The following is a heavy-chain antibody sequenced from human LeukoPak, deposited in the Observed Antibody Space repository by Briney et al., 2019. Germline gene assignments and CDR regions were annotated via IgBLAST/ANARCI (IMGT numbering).Heavy chain of an antibody. CDR2: INHSGST. J-gene: IGHJ4*02. CDR1: GVSFSGYY. V-gene: IGHV4-34*01. Sequence: SETLSLTCAVYGVSFSGYYWSWLRQPPGKGLEWTGEINHSGSTNYNPSLKSRVTISVDTSKNQFSLKLSSVTAADTAVYYCARGEVPTYYFDYWGQGTLVTVSS. CDR3: ARGEVPTYYFDY.